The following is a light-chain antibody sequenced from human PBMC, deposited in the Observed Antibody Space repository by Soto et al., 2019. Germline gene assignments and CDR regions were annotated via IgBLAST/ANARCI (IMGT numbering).Light chain of an antibody. CDR3: QQRINWPPAIT. V-gene: IGKV3-11*01. CDR1: QSVTTY. J-gene: IGKJ5*01. CDR2: DAS. Sequence: EVLLTQSPATLSLSPGETATLFCRASQSVTTYLAWYQQKPGQPPRLLIYDASNRATGIPARFSGSGSGTDFTLTLSSLEPEDFAVYYCQQRINWPPAITFGQGTRLEIK.